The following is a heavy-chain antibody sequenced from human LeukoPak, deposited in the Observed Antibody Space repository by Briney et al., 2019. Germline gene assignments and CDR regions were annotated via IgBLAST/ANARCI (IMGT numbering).Heavy chain of an antibody. D-gene: IGHD4-17*01. CDR1: GGSISSSSYY. Sequence: SETLSLTCTVSGGSISSSSYYWGWIRQPPGKGLEWIGSIYYSGSTYYNPSLKSRVTISVDTSKNQFSLKLSSVTAADTAVYYCARTTVTTSPYDAFDIWGQGTMVTVSS. V-gene: IGHV4-39*07. CDR3: ARTTVTTSPYDAFDI. CDR2: IYYSGST. J-gene: IGHJ3*02.